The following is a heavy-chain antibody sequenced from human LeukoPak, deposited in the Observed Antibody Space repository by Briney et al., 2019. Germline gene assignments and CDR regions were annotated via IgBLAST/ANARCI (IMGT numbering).Heavy chain of an antibody. CDR1: GGSISSTSYY. V-gene: IGHV4-39*07. Sequence: SETLSLTCVVSGGSISSTSYYWGWIRQPPGKGLEWIGSIYYSGSTYYSPSLKSRVTISVDTSKNQFSLKLSSVTAADTAVYYCARRYGYYGSGSYNYWGQGTLVTVSS. J-gene: IGHJ4*02. CDR3: ARRYGYYGSGSYNY. D-gene: IGHD3-10*01. CDR2: IYYSGST.